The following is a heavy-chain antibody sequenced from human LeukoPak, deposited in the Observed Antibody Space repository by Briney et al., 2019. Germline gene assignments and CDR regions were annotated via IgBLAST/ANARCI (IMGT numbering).Heavy chain of an antibody. CDR2: ISVSGGSA. D-gene: IGHD3-10*01. J-gene: IGHJ4*02. V-gene: IGHV3-23*01. Sequence: GGSLRLSCAASGFTFSNYAMSWVRQAPGKGLEWVSTISVSGGSAYYADSVKGRFTISRDNSKNTLYLQINSLRAEDTAVYYCAKGDGEVHHFAYYFDYWGQGTLVTVSS. CDR3: AKGDGEVHHFAYYFDY. CDR1: GFTFSNYA.